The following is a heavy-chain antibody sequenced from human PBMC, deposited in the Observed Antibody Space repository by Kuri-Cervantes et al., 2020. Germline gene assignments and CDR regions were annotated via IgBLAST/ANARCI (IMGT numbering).Heavy chain of an antibody. CDR2: INPSSGGT. CDR3: ARERDPYGMDV. CDR1: GYTFSSYY. J-gene: IGHJ6*02. V-gene: IGHV1-2*02. Sequence: ASVKVSCKASGYTFSSYYMHWVRQAPGQGLEWMGWINPSSGGTNYAQKFQGRVTMTRDTSISTAYMELSRLRSDDTAVYYCARERDPYGMDVWGQGTTVTVSS.